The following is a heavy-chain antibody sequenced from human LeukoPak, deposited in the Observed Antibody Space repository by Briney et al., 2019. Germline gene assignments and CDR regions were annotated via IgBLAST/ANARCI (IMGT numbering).Heavy chain of an antibody. CDR1: GGSISSSSYC. D-gene: IGHD6-19*01. Sequence: ASETLSLTCTVSGGSISSSSYCWGWIRQPAGMGLEWIGRIYTSGSANYNPSLKRRVTMSVDTSKNQFSLKLSSVTAADTAVYYCARDRVRSSGWYVFDYWGQGTLVTVSS. CDR2: IYTSGSA. V-gene: IGHV4-61*02. J-gene: IGHJ4*02. CDR3: ARDRVRSSGWYVFDY.